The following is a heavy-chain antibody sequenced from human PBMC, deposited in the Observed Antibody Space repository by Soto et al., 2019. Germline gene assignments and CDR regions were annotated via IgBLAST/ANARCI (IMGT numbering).Heavy chain of an antibody. D-gene: IGHD3-16*02. CDR2: IYYSGST. CDR3: ARSGIMIMFGGVIPPLGYIDY. V-gene: IGHV4-59*01. CDR1: GGSISSYY. J-gene: IGHJ4*02. Sequence: SETLSLTCTVPGGSISSYYWSWIRQPPGKGLEWFGYIYYSGSTNYNPSLKSRVTISVDTSKNQFSLKLSSVTAADTAVYYCARSGIMIMFGGVIPPLGYIDYWGQGTLVSVSS.